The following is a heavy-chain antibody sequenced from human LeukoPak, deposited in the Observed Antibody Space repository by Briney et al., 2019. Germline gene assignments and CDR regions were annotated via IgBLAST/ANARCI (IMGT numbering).Heavy chain of an antibody. Sequence: PSETLSLTCTVSGYSISSGYYWGWIRQPPGKGLEWIGSIYHSGSTYYNPSLKSRVTISVDKSKNQFSLKLSSVTAEDTAVYYCARDYSSSSCTYSDYWGQGTLVTVSS. D-gene: IGHD6-6*01. CDR2: IYHSGST. CDR1: GYSISSGYY. J-gene: IGHJ4*02. V-gene: IGHV4-38-2*02. CDR3: ARDYSSSSCTYSDY.